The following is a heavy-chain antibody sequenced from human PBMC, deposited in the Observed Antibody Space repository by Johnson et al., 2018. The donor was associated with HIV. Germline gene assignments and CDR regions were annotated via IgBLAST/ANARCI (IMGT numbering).Heavy chain of an antibody. CDR1: GFSFSSYA. J-gene: IGHJ3*02. CDR2: IGGGGGST. D-gene: IGHD5-24*01. V-gene: IGHV3-23*04. Sequence: VQLVESGGGLVKPGGSLRLSCAASGFSFSSYAMGWVRQAPGKGLEWVSTIGGGGGSTYFADPVKGRFTISRDNSKNMVYLQMNSLRAEDTAVYYCARACRDGYTCDAFDIWGQGTMVTVSS. CDR3: ARACRDGYTCDAFDI.